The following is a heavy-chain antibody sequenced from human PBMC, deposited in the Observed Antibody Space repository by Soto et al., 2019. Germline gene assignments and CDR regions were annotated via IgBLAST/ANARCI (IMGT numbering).Heavy chain of an antibody. CDR1: GFTFINAW. J-gene: IGHJ4*02. CDR2: SKSKPEGGTI. CDR3: VAITRSSY. D-gene: IGHD1-20*01. V-gene: IGHV3-15*01. Sequence: PGGSLRLSCAASGFTFINAWMNWVRQAPGKGLEWVGRSKSKPEGGTIDYAAPVKGRFTISRDDSKNTLYLQMNSLKTEDTAVYYCVAITRSSYWGQGTLVTVSS.